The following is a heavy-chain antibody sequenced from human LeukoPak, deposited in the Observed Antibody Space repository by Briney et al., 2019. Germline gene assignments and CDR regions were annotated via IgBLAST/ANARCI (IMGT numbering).Heavy chain of an antibody. D-gene: IGHD2-2*02. Sequence: SETLSLTCTVSGGSISSYYWSWIRQPPGKGLEWIGYIYYSGSTNYNPSLKSRVTISVDTSKNQFSLKLSSVTAADTAVYYCARPSHCSSTSCYTFDWYFDLWARGTLVTVSS. CDR3: ARPSHCSSTSCYTFDWYFDL. J-gene: IGHJ2*01. V-gene: IGHV4-59*08. CDR2: IYYSGST. CDR1: GGSISSYY.